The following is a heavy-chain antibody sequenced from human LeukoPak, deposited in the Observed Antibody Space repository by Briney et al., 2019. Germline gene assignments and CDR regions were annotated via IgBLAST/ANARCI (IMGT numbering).Heavy chain of an antibody. CDR1: GFTFSSYG. Sequence: PGRSLRLSCAASGFTFSSYGMHWVRQAPGKGLEWVAVISYDGSNKYYADSVKGRFTISRDNSKNTLYLQMNSLRAEDTAVYYCAKDSGYALYYFDYWGQGTLVTVSS. D-gene: IGHD5-12*01. CDR2: ISYDGSNK. CDR3: AKDSGYALYYFDY. V-gene: IGHV3-30*18. J-gene: IGHJ4*02.